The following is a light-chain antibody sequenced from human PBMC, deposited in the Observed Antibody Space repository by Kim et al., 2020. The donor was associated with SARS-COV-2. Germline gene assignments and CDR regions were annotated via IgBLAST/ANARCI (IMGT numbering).Light chain of an antibody. CDR1: SSNIGSNP. J-gene: IGLJ3*02. Sequence: GQRVTISCSGSSSNIGSNPVNWYHQLPGTDPKLLIYSNNQRPSGVPDRVSGSKSGTSASLAISGLQSEDEADYYCATWDDSLNGPVFGGGTKLTVL. V-gene: IGLV1-44*01. CDR3: ATWDDSLNGPV. CDR2: SNN.